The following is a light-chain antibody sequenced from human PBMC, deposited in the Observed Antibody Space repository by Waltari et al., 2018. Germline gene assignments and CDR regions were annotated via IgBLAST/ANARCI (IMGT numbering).Light chain of an antibody. V-gene: IGKV3-15*01. CDR1: QSVGSN. Sequence: EIVMAQSPATLSMSPGERATLSCRASQSVGSNLAWYQQKAGQAPRCLIYGASTRATDIPARFSGSGSGTEFTLTISNLQSEDFAVYYCQQCNDWPPKYAFGQGTKLEIK. CDR3: QQCNDWPPKYA. CDR2: GAS. J-gene: IGKJ2*01.